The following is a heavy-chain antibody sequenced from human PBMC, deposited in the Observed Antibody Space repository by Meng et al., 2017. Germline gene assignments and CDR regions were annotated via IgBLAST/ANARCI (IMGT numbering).Heavy chain of an antibody. V-gene: IGHV4-38-2*02. CDR3: ARDQVAVAGKKGYYYYGKDV. Sequence: GSLRLSCTVSGYSISSGYYWGWIRQPPGKGLEWIGSIYHSGSTYYNPSLKSRVTISVDTSKNQFSLKLSSVTAADTAVYYCARDQVAVAGKKGYYYYGKDVWGQGITVTVSS. CDR2: IYHSGST. D-gene: IGHD6-19*01. J-gene: IGHJ6*02. CDR1: GYSISSGYY.